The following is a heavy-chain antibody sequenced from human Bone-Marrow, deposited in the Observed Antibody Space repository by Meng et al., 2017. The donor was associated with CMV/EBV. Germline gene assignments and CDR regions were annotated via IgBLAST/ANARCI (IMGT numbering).Heavy chain of an antibody. D-gene: IGHD1-26*01. CDR3: ARGRVGATRRAFDI. CDR1: GYTFTGYY. V-gene: IGHV1-2*02. J-gene: IGHJ3*02. Sequence: ASVKVSCKASGYTFTGYYMHWVRQAPGQGLEWMGWINPNSGGTNYAQKFQDRVTMTRDTSISTAYMELSRLRSDDTAVYYCARGRVGATRRAFDIWGQGKMVTV. CDR2: INPNSGGT.